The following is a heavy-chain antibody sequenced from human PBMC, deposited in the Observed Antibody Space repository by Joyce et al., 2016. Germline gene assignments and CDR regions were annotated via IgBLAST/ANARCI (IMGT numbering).Heavy chain of an antibody. Sequence: EVQLVESGGGLVKPGGSLRLSCAASGFSFRNAWVTWVRQATGKVLAWVGRVKSKSEGGTTDYAAPVKGRFTISREDSRDTAYLKMNSLKSEDTGVYFCVTGLCIGTACHWDDAFDVWGQGTMVTVSS. CDR3: VTGLCIGTACHWDDAFDV. J-gene: IGHJ3*01. CDR2: VKSKSEGGTT. D-gene: IGHD2-2*01. V-gene: IGHV3-15*01. CDR1: GFSFRNAW.